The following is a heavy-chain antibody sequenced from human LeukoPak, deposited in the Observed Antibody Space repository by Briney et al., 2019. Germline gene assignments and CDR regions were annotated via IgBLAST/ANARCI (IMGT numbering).Heavy chain of an antibody. D-gene: IGHD3-3*01. V-gene: IGHV3-20*04. CDR1: GFTFDDYG. CDR2: INWNGGST. CDR3: ARDEKKIYDFWSDYADSYYYYMDV. Sequence: GGSLRLSCAASGFTFDDYGMSWVRQAPGKGLEWVSGINWNGGSTGYADSVKGRFTISRDNAKNSLYLQMNSLRAEDTALYYCARDEKKIYDFWSDYADSYYYYMDVWGKGTTVTVSS. J-gene: IGHJ6*03.